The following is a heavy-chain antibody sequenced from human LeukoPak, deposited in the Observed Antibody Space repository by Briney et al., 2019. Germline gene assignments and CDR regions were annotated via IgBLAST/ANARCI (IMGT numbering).Heavy chain of an antibody. CDR3: ARDSSSYYYYMDV. Sequence: PGGSLRLSCAASGFTFSSYEMNWVRQAPGKGLEWVSYISSSGSTIYYADSVKGRFTISRDNAKNPLYLQMNSLRAEDTAVYYCARDSSSYYYYMDVWGKGTTVTVSS. CDR1: GFTFSSYE. J-gene: IGHJ6*03. CDR2: ISSSGSTI. V-gene: IGHV3-48*03.